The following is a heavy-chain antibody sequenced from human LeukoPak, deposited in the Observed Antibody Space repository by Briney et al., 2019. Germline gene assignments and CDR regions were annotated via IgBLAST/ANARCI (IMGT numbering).Heavy chain of an antibody. V-gene: IGHV3-30-3*01. CDR2: ISWNADTT. Sequence: VGSLRLSCAASGFTFNTYAIHWARQAPGKGLEWVAFISWNADTTYYADSVKGRFTISRDDSKNMVYLQMNSLKAEDTALYYCARDLSTKYSSDYRGQGTLGTVSS. CDR1: GFTFNTYA. D-gene: IGHD2/OR15-2a*01. J-gene: IGHJ4*02. CDR3: ARDLSTKYSSDY.